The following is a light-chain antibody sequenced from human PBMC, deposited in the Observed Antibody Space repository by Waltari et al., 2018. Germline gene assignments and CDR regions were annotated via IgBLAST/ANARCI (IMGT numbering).Light chain of an antibody. CDR3: AVWDDSLGGV. Sequence: QSILTQPPSVSGTPGQRVTIPCSGSNSNIGGNSVNWYQQHPGTAPKLLIYNDNQGPSGVPDRFSASKSGTSATLAITGLQSEDEADYYCAVWDDSLGGVFGGGTKLTVL. J-gene: IGLJ3*02. CDR1: NSNIGGNS. V-gene: IGLV1-44*01. CDR2: NDN.